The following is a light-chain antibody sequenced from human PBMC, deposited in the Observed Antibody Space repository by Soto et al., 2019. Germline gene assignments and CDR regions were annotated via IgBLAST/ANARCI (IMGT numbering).Light chain of an antibody. CDR3: CSYAGYYTLV. J-gene: IGLJ2*01. V-gene: IGLV2-11*01. Sequence: QSVLTQPASVSGSPGQSTTISCTGTSSDVGGYNYVSWYQQHPGKAPKLMIYEVSGRPSGVPDRFSGSKSGNTASLTISGLQADDEADYYCCSYAGYYTLVFGGGTKLTVL. CDR1: SSDVGGYNY. CDR2: EVS.